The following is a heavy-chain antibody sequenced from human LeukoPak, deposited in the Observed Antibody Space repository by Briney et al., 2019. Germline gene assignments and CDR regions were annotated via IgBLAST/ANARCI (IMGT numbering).Heavy chain of an antibody. Sequence: SETLSLTCTVSGGSISSYYWSWIRQPPGKGLEWIGYIYTSGSTNYNPSLKSRVTISVDTSKNQFSLKLSSVTAADTAVYYCARSSGGSGSYYLFDYWGQRTLVTVSS. V-gene: IGHV4-4*09. J-gene: IGHJ4*02. CDR2: IYTSGST. CDR3: ARSSGGSGSYYLFDY. D-gene: IGHD3-10*01. CDR1: GGSISSYY.